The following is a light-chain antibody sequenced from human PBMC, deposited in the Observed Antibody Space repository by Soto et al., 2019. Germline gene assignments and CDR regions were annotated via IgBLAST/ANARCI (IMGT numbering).Light chain of an antibody. V-gene: IGKV1-9*01. Sequence: DIQLTQSPSFLYASVGDRVTITCRASQGISTYLAWYQQRPGKAPTLLIYDASTLQSGVPSRFSGSRSGTEFTLTISSLQPEDLATYYCQQLNGYVALTFGGGTKV. CDR3: QQLNGYVALT. J-gene: IGKJ4*01. CDR1: QGISTY. CDR2: DAS.